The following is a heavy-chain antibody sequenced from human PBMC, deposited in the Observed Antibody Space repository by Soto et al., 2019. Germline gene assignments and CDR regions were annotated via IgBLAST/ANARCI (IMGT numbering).Heavy chain of an antibody. J-gene: IGHJ4*02. Sequence: GGSLRLSCAASGFTFSSYGMHWVRQAPGKGLEWVAVIWYDGNNKYYADSVKGRFTISRDNSKNTLYVQMTSLRAEDTAIYYCARGLHSLFDYWGQGTLVTVS. V-gene: IGHV3-33*01. CDR1: GFTFSSYG. CDR3: ARGLHSLFDY. CDR2: IWYDGNNK. D-gene: IGHD2-21*01.